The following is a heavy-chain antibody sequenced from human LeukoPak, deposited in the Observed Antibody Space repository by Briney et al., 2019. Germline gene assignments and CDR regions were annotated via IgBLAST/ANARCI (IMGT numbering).Heavy chain of an antibody. CDR2: ISSSGSTI. CDR1: GFTFSSYE. D-gene: IGHD3-10*02. J-gene: IGHJ6*04. CDR3: AELGITMIGDV. V-gene: IGHV3-48*03. Sequence: GGSLRLSCAASGFTFSSYEMNWVRRAPGKGLQWVSYISSSGSTIYYADSVKGRFTISRDNAKNSLYLQMNSLRAEDTAVYYCAELGITMIGDVWGKGTTVTISS.